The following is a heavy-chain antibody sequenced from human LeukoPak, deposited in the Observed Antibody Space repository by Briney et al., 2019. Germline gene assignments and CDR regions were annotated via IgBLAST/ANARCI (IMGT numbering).Heavy chain of an antibody. V-gene: IGHV3-48*02. CDR3: ARVWQDYSGIDY. CDR2: ISTTGTTI. CDR1: GFTFSAYH. Sequence: GGSLRLSCAASGFTFSAYHINWVRQAPGKGLEWISYISTTGTTIHYADSVKGRFAISRDNAKSSLYLQMNSLRDEDTAVYYCARVWQDYSGIDYWGQGTLVTVSS. J-gene: IGHJ4*02. D-gene: IGHD2-21*01.